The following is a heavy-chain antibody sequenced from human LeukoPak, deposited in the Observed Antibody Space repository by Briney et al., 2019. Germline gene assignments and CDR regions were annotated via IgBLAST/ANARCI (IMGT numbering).Heavy chain of an antibody. V-gene: IGHV3-30*02. CDR1: GFTFSTYA. J-gene: IGHJ4*02. D-gene: IGHD2-15*01. CDR3: AKDRCSGGSCYPNFDY. Sequence: GGSLRLSCAASGFTFSTYAMHWVRQAPGKGLEWVAFIRYDGSNKYYVDSVKGRFTISRDNSKNTLYLQMNSLRAEDTAVYYCAKDRCSGGSCYPNFDYWGQGTLVTVSS. CDR2: IRYDGSNK.